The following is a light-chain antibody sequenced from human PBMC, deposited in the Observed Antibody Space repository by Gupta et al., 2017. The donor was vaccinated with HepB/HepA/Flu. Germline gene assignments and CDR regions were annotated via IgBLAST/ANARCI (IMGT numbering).Light chain of an antibody. J-gene: IGKJ3*01. V-gene: IGKV1-12*01. CDR2: AAS. CDR3: QQANTFPLT. CDR1: QDIVSW. Sequence: DIQMTQSPSSVSASVGDSVTIVCRASQDIVSWLAWYQQKPGEAPKLLIYAASSLRPGVSPRFNGRGSGTHFTLTINNLQPDDFATYYCQQANTFPLTFGPGTKVEI.